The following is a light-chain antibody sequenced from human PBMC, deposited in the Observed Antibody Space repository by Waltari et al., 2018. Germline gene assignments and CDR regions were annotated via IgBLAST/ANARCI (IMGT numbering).Light chain of an antibody. CDR3: LKYYNYPRT. CDR1: QGSRND. Sequence: AIQMTQSPSSLSAAVGDRVNLTFRASQGSRNDLGWYPQKPGQAHKPLIYGASSLQSGVPSRFSGRGSGTDFTLTISSLQPEDFATYHCLKYYNYPRTCGQGTKLEL. J-gene: IGKJ2*01. CDR2: GAS. V-gene: IGKV1-6*01.